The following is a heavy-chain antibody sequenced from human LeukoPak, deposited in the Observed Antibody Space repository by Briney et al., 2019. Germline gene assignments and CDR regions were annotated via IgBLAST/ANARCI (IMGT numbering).Heavy chain of an antibody. CDR3: AKDEVPATVLGYMDV. J-gene: IGHJ6*03. D-gene: IGHD5-18*01. Sequence: TGGSLRLSCAASGFTFDDYAMHWVRQAPGKGLEWVSGISWNSGSIGYADSVKGRFTISRDNAKNSLYLQMNSLRAEDTALYYCAKDEVPATVLGYMDVWGKGTTVTVSS. V-gene: IGHV3-9*01. CDR1: GFTFDDYA. CDR2: ISWNSGSI.